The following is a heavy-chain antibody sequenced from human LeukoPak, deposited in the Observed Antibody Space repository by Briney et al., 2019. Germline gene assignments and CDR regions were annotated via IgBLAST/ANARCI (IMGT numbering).Heavy chain of an antibody. CDR1: GFTFSSYA. D-gene: IGHD1-26*01. V-gene: IGHV3-30-3*01. CDR3: ATNSGSPGGY. CDR2: ISYDGSNK. Sequence: GGSLRLSCAASGFTFSSYAMHWVRQAPGKGLEWVAVISYDGSNKYYADSVKGRFTISRDNSKNTLYLQMNSLRAEDTAVYYCATNSGSPGGYWGQGTLVTVSS. J-gene: IGHJ4*02.